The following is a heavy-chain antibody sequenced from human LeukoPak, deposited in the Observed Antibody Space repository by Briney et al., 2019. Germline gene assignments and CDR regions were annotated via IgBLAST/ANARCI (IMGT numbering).Heavy chain of an antibody. CDR2: IKGDGIST. CDR3: AKKTSEYGDASSPDY. CDR1: GFDFSSNW. V-gene: IGHV3-74*01. D-gene: IGHD4-17*01. Sequence: GGSLRLSCAASGFDFSSNWMHWVRHAPGQGLVWVSRIKGDGISTNYADSVKGRFTISRDIAKNTLYLQMNSLRAEDTAVYYCAKKTSEYGDASSPDYWGQGTLVTVSS. J-gene: IGHJ4*02.